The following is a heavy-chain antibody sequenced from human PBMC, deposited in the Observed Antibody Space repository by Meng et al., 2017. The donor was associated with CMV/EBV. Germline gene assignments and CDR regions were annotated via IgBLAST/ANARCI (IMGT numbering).Heavy chain of an antibody. CDR1: GFTFSSYW. J-gene: IGHJ6*02. V-gene: IGHV3-7*01. CDR2: IKQDGSEK. D-gene: IGHD2-2*01. CDR3: ARGDGPAPPFPYYYGMDV. Sequence: GESLKISCAASGFTFSSYWMSWVRQAPGKGLEWVANIKQDGSEKYYVDSVKGRFTISRDNAKNSLYLQMNSLRAEDTAVYYCARGDGPAPPFPYYYGMDVWGQGTTVTVSS.